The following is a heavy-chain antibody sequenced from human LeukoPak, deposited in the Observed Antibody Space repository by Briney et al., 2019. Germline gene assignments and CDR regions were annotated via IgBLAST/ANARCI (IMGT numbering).Heavy chain of an antibody. V-gene: IGHV1-2*02. CDR1: GYTFAAYY. Sequence: ASVKVSCKASGYTFAAYYIHWVRQAPGQGLEWMGWINPINPNSDDVRYAQNFRGRVTMNRDTSISTAYMELSSLTSDDTALYYCTRGGYSSSLYDYWGQGTLVTVSS. D-gene: IGHD6-13*01. CDR3: TRGGYSSSLYDY. CDR2: INPINPNSDDV. J-gene: IGHJ4*02.